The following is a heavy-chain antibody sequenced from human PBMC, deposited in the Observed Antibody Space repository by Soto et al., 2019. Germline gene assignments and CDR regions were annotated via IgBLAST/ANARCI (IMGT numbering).Heavy chain of an antibody. D-gene: IGHD6-6*01. CDR1: GFSLSTSGVG. J-gene: IGHJ6*02. CDR3: AHRLSSSYAWDYYYGMDV. Sequence: SGPTLVNPTQTLTLTCTFSGFSLSTSGVGVGWIRQPPGKALEWLALIYWDDDKRYSPSLKSRLAITKDTSKNQVVLTMTNMDPVDTATYFCAHRLSSSYAWDYYYGMDVWGQGTTVTVS. CDR2: IYWDDDK. V-gene: IGHV2-5*02.